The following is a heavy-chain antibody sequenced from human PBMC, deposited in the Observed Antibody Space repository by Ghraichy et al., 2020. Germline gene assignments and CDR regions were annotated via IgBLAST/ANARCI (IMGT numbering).Heavy chain of an antibody. CDR1: GFNFSSYA. CDR2: ISASGDTT. V-gene: IGHV3-23*01. Sequence: SCAASGFNFSSYAMSWVRQAPGKGLQWVSGISASGDTTYYADSLKGRFTISRDNSKNALYLQMNSLRAEDTAVYYCAKDRLSTVSTRDSWGQGTLVTVSS. CDR3: AKDRLSTVSTRDS. J-gene: IGHJ4*02. D-gene: IGHD4-11*01.